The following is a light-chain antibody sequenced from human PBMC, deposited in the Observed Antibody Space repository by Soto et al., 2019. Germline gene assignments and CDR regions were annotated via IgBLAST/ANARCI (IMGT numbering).Light chain of an antibody. CDR1: QSVSSSY. J-gene: IGKJ5*01. V-gene: IGKV3-20*01. CDR2: GAS. Sequence: EILFTQSPGTLSLSPGERATLSCRASQSVSSSYLAWYQQKPGQAPRLLLYGASSRATGIPDRFSGSGSGTDFTLTISRLEPEDFAVYYCQQYGSYPITFGQGTRLEIK. CDR3: QQYGSYPIT.